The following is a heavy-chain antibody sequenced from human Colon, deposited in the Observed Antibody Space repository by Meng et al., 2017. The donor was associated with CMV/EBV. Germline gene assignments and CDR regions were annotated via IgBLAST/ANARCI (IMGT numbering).Heavy chain of an antibody. J-gene: IGHJ1*01. D-gene: IGHD2-2*01. CDR2: IVPAFAIL. Sequence: SVKVSCKTSGGTFSDYAFNWVRQTPGQGLEWIGGIVPAFAILRYAQKFEGRVSITTDESASSVDLELSSLRSDDTAVYYCASVERGYCSSNSCYNRYMHHWGQGTLVTVPQ. CDR1: GGTFSDYA. CDR3: ASVERGYCSSNSCYNRYMHH. V-gene: IGHV1-69*05.